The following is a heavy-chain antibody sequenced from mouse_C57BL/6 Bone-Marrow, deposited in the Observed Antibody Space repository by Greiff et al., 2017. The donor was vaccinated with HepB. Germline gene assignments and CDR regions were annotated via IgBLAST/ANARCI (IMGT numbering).Heavy chain of an antibody. J-gene: IGHJ1*03. Sequence: VKLVESGAELVKPGASVKLSCKASGYTFTEYTIHWVKQRSGQGLEWIGWFYPGSGSIKYNEKFKDKATLTADKSSSTVYMELSRLTSEDSAVYFCARHGDYYGSSYWYFDVWGTGTTVTVSS. CDR1: GYTFTEYT. D-gene: IGHD1-1*01. V-gene: IGHV1-62-2*01. CDR3: ARHGDYYGSSYWYFDV. CDR2: FYPGSGSI.